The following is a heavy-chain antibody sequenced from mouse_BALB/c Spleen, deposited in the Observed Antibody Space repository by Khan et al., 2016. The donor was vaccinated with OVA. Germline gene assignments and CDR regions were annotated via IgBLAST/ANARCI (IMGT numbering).Heavy chain of an antibody. CDR1: GYTFTDYV. J-gene: IGHJ3*01. V-gene: IGHV1-77*01. D-gene: IGHD1-2*01. CDR3: ARSYGGAWFAY. Sequence: QVQLKQSGPELVKPGASVKMSCRASGYTFTDYVITWVKQRTGQGLEWIGEIYPGSGTTYYNEKFKDKATRTADKSSNTAYMQISSLTSEDSAVYFCARSYGGAWFAYWGQGTLVTASA. CDR2: IYPGSGTT.